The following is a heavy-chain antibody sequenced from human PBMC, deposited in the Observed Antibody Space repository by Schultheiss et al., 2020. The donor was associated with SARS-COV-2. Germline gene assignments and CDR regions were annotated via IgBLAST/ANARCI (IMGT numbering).Heavy chain of an antibody. D-gene: IGHD5-18*01. CDR2: ISYDGSNK. CDR3: AKSYTAMVMVDWFDP. J-gene: IGHJ5*02. CDR1: GFTFSSYG. V-gene: IGHV3-30*18. Sequence: GGSLRLSCAASGFTFSSYGMHCVRQAPGKGLEWVAVISYDGSNKYYADSVKGRFTISRDNSKNTLYLQMNSLRAEDTAVYYCAKSYTAMVMVDWFDPWGQGTLVTVSS.